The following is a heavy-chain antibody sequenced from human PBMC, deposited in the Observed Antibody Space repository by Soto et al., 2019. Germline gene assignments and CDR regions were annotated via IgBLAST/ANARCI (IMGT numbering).Heavy chain of an antibody. D-gene: IGHD2-2*01. CDR3: ARGKKDIVVVPAASGHWFDP. V-gene: IGHV3-21*04. CDR2: ISSSSSYI. CDR1: GFTFSSYS. J-gene: IGHJ5*02. Sequence: GGSLGLSCAASGFTFSSYSMNWVRQAPGKGLEWVSSISSSSSYIYYADSVKGRFTISRHNSKNALYLQMNSLRAEDTAVYYCARGKKDIVVVPAASGHWFDPWGQGTLVTVSS.